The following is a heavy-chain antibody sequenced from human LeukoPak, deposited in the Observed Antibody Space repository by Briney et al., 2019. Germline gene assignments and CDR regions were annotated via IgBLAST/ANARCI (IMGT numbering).Heavy chain of an antibody. CDR3: AVPPLSGTGSSRPPAGVDV. D-gene: IGHD3-10*01. J-gene: IGHJ6*02. Sequence: GGSLRLSCAASGFTFSSYSMKWVRQAPGKGLEWVSSISSSGSSVSYADSVKGRFTISRDNAENSLFLQMNSLRAEDTAVYYCAVPPLSGTGSSRPPAGVDVWGQGTTVTVSS. CDR1: GFTFSSYS. V-gene: IGHV3-21*01. CDR2: ISSSGSSV.